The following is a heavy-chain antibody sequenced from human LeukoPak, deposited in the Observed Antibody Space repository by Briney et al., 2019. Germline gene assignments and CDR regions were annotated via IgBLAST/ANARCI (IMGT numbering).Heavy chain of an antibody. CDR3: TKGRGI. Sequence: SETLSLTCTVSGGSISSSSYYWGWIRQSPGKGLEWIGSMYYSRSTYYNPSLKSRVTISVDTSKNQFSLKLTSVTAADTAVYYCTKGRGIWGQGTLVTVSS. V-gene: IGHV4-39*07. D-gene: IGHD3-10*01. CDR1: GGSISSSSYY. J-gene: IGHJ4*02. CDR2: MYYSRST.